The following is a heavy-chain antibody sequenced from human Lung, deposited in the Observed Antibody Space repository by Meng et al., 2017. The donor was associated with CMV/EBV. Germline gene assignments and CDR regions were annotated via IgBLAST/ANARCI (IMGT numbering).Heavy chain of an antibody. CDR2: IYYSGST. CDR1: GGSVSSGSYY. V-gene: IGHV4-61*01. Sequence: SXPXSLXCPVSGGSVSSGSYYWSWIRQPPGKGLDWIGYIYYSGSTNYNPSIKSRVTISLDTSKNQFSLQLSSVTAADTAVYYWAREPGDFWSGYHGWFDPWXQGTLVTVSS. CDR3: AREPGDFWSGYHGWFDP. J-gene: IGHJ5*02. D-gene: IGHD3-3*01.